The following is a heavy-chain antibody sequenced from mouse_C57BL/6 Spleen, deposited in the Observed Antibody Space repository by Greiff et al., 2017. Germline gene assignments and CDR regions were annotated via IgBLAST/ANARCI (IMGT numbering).Heavy chain of an antibody. D-gene: IGHD2-4*01. CDR3: ARMDHFDYDGPWFAY. V-gene: IGHV1-72*01. J-gene: IGHJ3*01. Sequence: VQLQQPGAELVKPGASVKLSCKASGYTFTSYWMHWVKQRPGRGLEWIGRIDPNSGGTKYNEKFKSKATLTVDKPSSTAYMQLRSLTSEDSAVYYGARMDHFDYDGPWFAYWGQGTLVTVSA. CDR2: IDPNSGGT. CDR1: GYTFTSYW.